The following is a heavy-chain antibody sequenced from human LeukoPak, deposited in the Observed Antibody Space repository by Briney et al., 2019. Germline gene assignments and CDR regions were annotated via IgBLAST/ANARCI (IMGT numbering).Heavy chain of an antibody. J-gene: IGHJ6*02. D-gene: IGHD3-10*01. CDR3: ARDPPYPPIIGNYYYYYGMDV. CDR2: INPSGGST. CDR1: EYTFISYY. V-gene: IGHV1-46*01. Sequence: ASVKVSCKASEYTFISYYIHWVRQGPGQGLEWMGRINPSGGSTSYAQKFQGRVTMTRDTSTSTVYMELSSLRSEDTAVYYCARDPPYPPIIGNYYYYYGMDVWGQGTTVTVSS.